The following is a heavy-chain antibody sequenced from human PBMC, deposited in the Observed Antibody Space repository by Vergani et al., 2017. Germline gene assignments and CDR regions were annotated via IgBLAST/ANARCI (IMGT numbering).Heavy chain of an antibody. Sequence: EVQLVESGGGLVQPGGSLRLSCAASGFTFSSFSMNWVRQAPGEGLEWVSSISTGGTYVYYADSMKGRFTISRDNAKNSLYLQMHSLRVEDTAVYYCARDLRYGDYWGQGTLVTVSS. V-gene: IGHV3-21*01. CDR3: ARDLRYGDY. CDR2: ISTGGTYV. J-gene: IGHJ4*02. CDR1: GFTFSSFS. D-gene: IGHD1-1*01.